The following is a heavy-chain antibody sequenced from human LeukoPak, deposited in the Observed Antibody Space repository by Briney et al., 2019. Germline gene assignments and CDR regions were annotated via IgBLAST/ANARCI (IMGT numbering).Heavy chain of an antibody. Sequence: ASVKVSCKASGYTFTSYAMNWVRQAPGQGLEWMGWINTNTGNPTYAQGFTGRFVFSLDTSVSTAYLQISSLKAEDTAVYYCARDTDMITFGRQGGDYWGQGTLVTVSS. CDR3: ARDTDMITFGRQGGDY. D-gene: IGHD3-16*01. CDR2: INTNTGNP. CDR1: GYTFTSYA. J-gene: IGHJ4*02. V-gene: IGHV7-4-1*02.